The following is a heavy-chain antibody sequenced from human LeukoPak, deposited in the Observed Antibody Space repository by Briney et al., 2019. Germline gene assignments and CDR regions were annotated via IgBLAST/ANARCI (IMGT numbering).Heavy chain of an antibody. D-gene: IGHD6-6*01. J-gene: IGHJ6*03. V-gene: IGHV1-3*01. CDR1: GYNFTSYA. Sequence: ASVKVSCKASGYNFTSYAMHWVRQAPGQRLEWMGWINAGNGNTKYLQKFQGRVTITRDTSASTAYMELSSLRSEDTAVYYCARDISAQPPDYIYYNMDVWGKGTTVTVSS. CDR2: INAGNGNT. CDR3: ARDISAQPPDYIYYNMDV.